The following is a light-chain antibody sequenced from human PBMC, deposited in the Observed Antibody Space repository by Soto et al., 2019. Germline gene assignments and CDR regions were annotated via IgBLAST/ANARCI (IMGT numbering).Light chain of an antibody. V-gene: IGKV3-11*01. CDR1: QNVSTY. Sequence: EIVLTQSPATLSLSPGERVTLSCRASQNVSTYVAWYQQKPGQAPRLLIYDASARATGIPARFSGSGSGTDFTLTISSPEPEDSAVYYCQQRTNWLTFGPGTKVDIK. J-gene: IGKJ3*01. CDR3: QQRTNWLT. CDR2: DAS.